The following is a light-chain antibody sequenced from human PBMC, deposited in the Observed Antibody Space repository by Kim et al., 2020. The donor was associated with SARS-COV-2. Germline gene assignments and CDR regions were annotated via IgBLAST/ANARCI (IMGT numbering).Light chain of an antibody. V-gene: IGKV3-15*01. CDR1: ESVTTN. J-gene: IGKJ1*01. CDR2: GAS. CDR3: LQYNNWPRT. Sequence: ETVMTQSPATLSVSPGERATLSCRASESVTTNLAWYQQKPGQAPRLLIYGASTVATGIPARFSGSGSGTEFTLTISSLQSEDFALYYCLQYNNWPRTFGQGTKVDIK.